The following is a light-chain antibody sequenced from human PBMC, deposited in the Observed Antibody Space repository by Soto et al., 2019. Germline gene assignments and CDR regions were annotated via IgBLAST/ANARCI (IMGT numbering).Light chain of an antibody. V-gene: IGKV3-11*01. CDR2: EAS. J-gene: IGKJ4*02. CDR3: QQRGDWPPLT. Sequence: ETVLTQSPATLSLSPGERATLSCRTSQNVNNFLAWYQQKPGQAPRLLIYEASKRATGIPARFSGSGSGTDFTLSISSLESEDIEVYDCQQRGDWPPLTFGGGTKVEI. CDR1: QNVNNF.